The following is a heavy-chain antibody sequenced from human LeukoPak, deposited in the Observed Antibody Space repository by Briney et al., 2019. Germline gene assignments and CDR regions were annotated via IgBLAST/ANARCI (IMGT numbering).Heavy chain of an antibody. D-gene: IGHD1-26*01. Sequence: GASVTVSFKASGYTFTSYAMNWVRQAPGQGLEWMGWINTNTGNPTYAQGFTGRFVFSLDTSVSTAYLQISSLKAEDTAVYYCARDTSIVGATFDYWGQGTLVTVSS. V-gene: IGHV7-4-1*02. CDR2: INTNTGNP. CDR1: GYTFTSYA. CDR3: ARDTSIVGATFDY. J-gene: IGHJ4*02.